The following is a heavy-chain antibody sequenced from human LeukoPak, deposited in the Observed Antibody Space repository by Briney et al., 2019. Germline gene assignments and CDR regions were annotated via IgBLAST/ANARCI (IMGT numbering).Heavy chain of an antibody. V-gene: IGHV3-72*01. J-gene: IGHJ3*02. D-gene: IGHD3-16*01. CDR2: MRNKANSYTT. Sequence: GGSLRLSCAGSGFTFSDHYIDWVRQALGKGLEWVGRMRNKANSYTTENAASVKGRLTLSRDDSKRLVFLQLNSLKIEDTAVYYCARSPESGGNVFDIWGQGTMVTVSS. CDR1: GFTFSDHY. CDR3: ARSPESGGNVFDI.